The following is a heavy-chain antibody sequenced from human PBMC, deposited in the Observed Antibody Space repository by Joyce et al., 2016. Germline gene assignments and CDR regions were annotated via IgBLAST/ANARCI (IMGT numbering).Heavy chain of an antibody. CDR1: GFTFSDHW. J-gene: IGHJ4*02. CDR2: INQDESQR. CDR3: ARFWSGYFDY. V-gene: IGHV3-7*03. D-gene: IGHD3-3*01. Sequence: DVQVVESGGALVQPGGSLRLSCAASGFTFSDHWMSWVRQAPGKGLEGVANINQDESQRYFVDSVKCRFTIARDDAKNSVYLQMNSLRVEDTAVYYCARFWSGYFDYWGQGTLVTVSS.